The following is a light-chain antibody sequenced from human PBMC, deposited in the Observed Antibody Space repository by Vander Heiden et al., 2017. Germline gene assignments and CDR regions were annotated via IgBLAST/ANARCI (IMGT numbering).Light chain of an antibody. Sequence: QSVLTQPPSAPGTPGQRVTIACSGSSSNIGRNTVNWYQQLPGTAPNVLIYSNNQRPSGVPDRISGSKSGTSASLAISGLQSEDEADYYCAAWDDSLNGRVFGGGTKLTVL. CDR2: SNN. V-gene: IGLV1-44*01. CDR3: AAWDDSLNGRV. CDR1: SSNIGRNT. J-gene: IGLJ3*02.